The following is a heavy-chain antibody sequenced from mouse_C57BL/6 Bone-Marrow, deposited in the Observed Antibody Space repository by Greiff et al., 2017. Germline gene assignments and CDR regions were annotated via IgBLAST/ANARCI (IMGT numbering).Heavy chain of an antibody. Sequence: EVHLVESGGGLVKPGGSLKLSCAASGFTFSGYAMTWVRQTPEKRLEWVATISDGGSYTYYPDNVKGRFTISRDNAKNTLYLQMSHLKSEDTAMYYGARDSYYPFAYWGQGTLVTGSA. CDR3: ARDSYYPFAY. J-gene: IGHJ3*01. CDR2: ISDGGSYT. V-gene: IGHV5-4*01. D-gene: IGHD1-1*01. CDR1: GFTFSGYA.